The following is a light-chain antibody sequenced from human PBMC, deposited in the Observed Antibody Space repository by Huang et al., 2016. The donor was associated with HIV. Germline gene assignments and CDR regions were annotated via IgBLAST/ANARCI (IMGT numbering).Light chain of an antibody. CDR1: ENIRKY. J-gene: IGKJ1*01. CDR2: AAS. Sequence: DIQMTQSPSSLSAFVGDKVTITCGASENIRKYLNWYQKKPGKAPNLLLYAASSLQSGVPSRFSGSGTGKDFNLTINSLQPEDYATYFCQQSYNAPRTFGQGTKVEIK. V-gene: IGKV1-39*01. CDR3: QQSYNAPRT.